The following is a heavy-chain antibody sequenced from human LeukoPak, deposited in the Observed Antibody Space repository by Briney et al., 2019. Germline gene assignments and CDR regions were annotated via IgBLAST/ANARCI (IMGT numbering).Heavy chain of an antibody. CDR2: IYYSGST. Sequence: PSETLSITCTVSGGSISSYYWSWIRQPPGKGLEWIGYIYYSGSTNYNPSLKSRVTISVDTSKNQFSLKLSSVTAADTAVYYCARETSQKGAHYMDVWGKGTTVTISS. V-gene: IGHV4-59*01. CDR3: ARETSQKGAHYMDV. D-gene: IGHD3-16*01. J-gene: IGHJ6*03. CDR1: GGSISSYY.